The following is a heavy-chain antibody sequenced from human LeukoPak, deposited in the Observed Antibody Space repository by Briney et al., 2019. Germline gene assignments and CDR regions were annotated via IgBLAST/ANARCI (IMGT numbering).Heavy chain of an antibody. Sequence: GGSLRLSCAASGFTFSSYAMSWVRQAPGKGLEWVSAISGSGGSTYYADPVKGRFTISRDNSKNTLYLQMNSLRAEDTAVYYCAKDGVWGGCVDVWGKGTTVTVSS. CDR2: ISGSGGST. D-gene: IGHD3-16*01. CDR3: AKDGVWGGCVDV. CDR1: GFTFSSYA. J-gene: IGHJ6*04. V-gene: IGHV3-23*01.